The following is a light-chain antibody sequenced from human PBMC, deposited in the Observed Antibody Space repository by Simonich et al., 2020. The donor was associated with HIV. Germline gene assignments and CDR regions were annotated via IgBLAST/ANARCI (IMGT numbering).Light chain of an antibody. J-gene: IGKJ4*01. CDR2: AAS. V-gene: IGKV1-39*01. CDR3: QQYYAYPLS. CDR1: QSISRY. Sequence: DIQMTQSPSSLSASVGDRVTITCRESQSISRYLNWYQQKPGKAPNLLIYAASTLQSGVPSRFTGSGSGTNFTLTISCLQSEDFAHYYCQQYYAYPLSFGGGSKVEIK.